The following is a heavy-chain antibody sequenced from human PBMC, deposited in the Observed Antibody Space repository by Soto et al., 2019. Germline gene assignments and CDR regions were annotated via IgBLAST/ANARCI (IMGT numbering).Heavy chain of an antibody. J-gene: IGHJ4*02. CDR3: ARGGGYDSFDY. CDR1: GASISYGGFS. Sequence: SETLSLTCTVSGASISYGGFSWSWIRQSPGKGLEWIGYISHLENTYLHPSFKSRLTMSIDRTRNQLSLKLSSVTAADMAVYYCARGGGYDSFDYWGQGVLVTVSS. CDR2: ISHLENT. D-gene: IGHD5-12*01. V-gene: IGHV4-30-2*06.